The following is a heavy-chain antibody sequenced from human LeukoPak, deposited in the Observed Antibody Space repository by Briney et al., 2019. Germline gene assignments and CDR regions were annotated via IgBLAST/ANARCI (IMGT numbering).Heavy chain of an antibody. CDR2: ISWNSGSI. Sequence: PGGSLRLSCAASGFTFDDYAMHWVRQAPGKGLEWVSGISWNSGSIGYADSVKGRFTISRDNAKNSLYLQMNSLRAEDTALYYCAKVSTTGQRPYYFDYWGQGTLVTVSS. D-gene: IGHD4-17*01. CDR1: GFTFDDYA. V-gene: IGHV3-9*01. CDR3: AKVSTTGQRPYYFDY. J-gene: IGHJ4*02.